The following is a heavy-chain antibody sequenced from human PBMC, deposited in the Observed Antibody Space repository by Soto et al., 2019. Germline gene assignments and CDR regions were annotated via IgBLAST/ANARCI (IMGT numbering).Heavy chain of an antibody. CDR1: GFTFSSYA. CDR3: AKDRKMITIFGVVIGNYYGMDV. V-gene: IGHV3-23*01. J-gene: IGHJ6*02. D-gene: IGHD3-3*01. CDR2: ISGSGGST. Sequence: ESGGGLVQPGGSLRLSCAASGFTFSSYAMSWVRQAPGKGLEWVSAISGSGGSTYYADSGKGRFTISRDNSKNTLYLQMNSLRAEDTAVYYCAKDRKMITIFGVVIGNYYGMDVWGQGTTVTVSS.